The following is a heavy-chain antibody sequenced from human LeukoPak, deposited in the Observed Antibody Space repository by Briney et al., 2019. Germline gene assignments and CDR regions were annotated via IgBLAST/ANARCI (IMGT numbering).Heavy chain of an antibody. J-gene: IGHJ4*02. V-gene: IGHV1-8*03. CDR1: GYTFTSYD. D-gene: IGHD6-6*01. Sequence: ASVKVSCKASGYTFTSYDINWVRQATGQGLEWMGWMNPNSGNKGYAQKFQGRVTITRNTSISTAYMELSSLRSEDTAVYYCARGKDSSSPSFDYWGQGTLVTVSS. CDR2: MNPNSGNK. CDR3: ARGKDSSSPSFDY.